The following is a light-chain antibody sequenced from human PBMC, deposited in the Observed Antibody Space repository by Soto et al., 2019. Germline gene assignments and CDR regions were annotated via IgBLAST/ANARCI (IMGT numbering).Light chain of an antibody. CDR1: NSDVGGYNF. CDR2: DVS. V-gene: IGLV2-14*01. Sequence: QSALTQPASVSGSPGQSITISCTGTNSDVGGYNFVSWYQQHPGKAPKLMIYDVSNRPSGVSNRCSGSKSGNTASLNISGLQAEDEAEYYCSSYTRSSIPYVFGIGTKLTVL. J-gene: IGLJ1*01. CDR3: SSYTRSSIPYV.